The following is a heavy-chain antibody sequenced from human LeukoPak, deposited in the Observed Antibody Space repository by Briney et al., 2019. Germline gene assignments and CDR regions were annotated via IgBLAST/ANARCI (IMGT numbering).Heavy chain of an antibody. CDR2: ISGSGGST. Sequence: GGSLRLSCAASGFTFSSYAMSWVRKAPGTGQEWVSAISGSGGSTYYADSVKGRFTISRNNSKNTLYLQMNSLRAEDTAVYYCVTRYNNCPHWGQGTLVTVSS. D-gene: IGHD1-1*01. V-gene: IGHV3-23*01. CDR3: VTRYNNCPH. CDR1: GFTFSSYA. J-gene: IGHJ1*01.